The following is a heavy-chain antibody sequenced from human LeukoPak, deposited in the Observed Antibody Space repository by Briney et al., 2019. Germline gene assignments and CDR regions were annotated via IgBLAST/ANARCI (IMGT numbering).Heavy chain of an antibody. V-gene: IGHV1-2*02. CDR3: ARASRIYYGSGSTVDY. D-gene: IGHD3-10*01. CDR2: INPNSGGT. CDR1: GYTFTGYY. J-gene: IGHJ4*02. Sequence: ASVKVSCKASGYTFTGYYMHWVRQAPGQGLEWMGWINPNSGGTNYAQKFQGRVTMTRDTFISTAYMELSRLRSDDTAVYYCARASRIYYGSGSTVDYWGQGTLVTVSS.